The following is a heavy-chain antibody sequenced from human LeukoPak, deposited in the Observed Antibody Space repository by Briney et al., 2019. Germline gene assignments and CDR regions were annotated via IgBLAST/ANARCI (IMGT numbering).Heavy chain of an antibody. J-gene: IGHJ4*02. CDR3: AKESWVSSSWVTDY. Sequence: TGGSLRLSCAASGFTFSSYGMHWVRQAPGKGLEWVAFIRYDGSNKYYADSVKGRFTISRDNSKNTLYLQMNSLRAEDTAVYYCAKESWVSSSWVTDYWGQGTLVTVSS. D-gene: IGHD6-13*01. CDR1: GFTFSSYG. CDR2: IRYDGSNK. V-gene: IGHV3-30*02.